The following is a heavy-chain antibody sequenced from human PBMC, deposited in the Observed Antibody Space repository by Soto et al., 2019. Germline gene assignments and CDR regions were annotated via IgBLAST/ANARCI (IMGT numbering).Heavy chain of an antibody. J-gene: IGHJ3*02. V-gene: IGHV3-30*04. CDR2: ISYDGSNK. Sequence: GGSLRLSCAASGFTFSSYAMHWVRQAPGKGLEWVAVISYDGSNKYYADSVKGRFTISRDNSKNTLYLQMNSLRAEDTAVYYCARDRNIVVVPAAMLDDAFDIWGQGTMVTVSS. CDR1: GFTFSSYA. CDR3: ARDRNIVVVPAAMLDDAFDI. D-gene: IGHD2-2*01.